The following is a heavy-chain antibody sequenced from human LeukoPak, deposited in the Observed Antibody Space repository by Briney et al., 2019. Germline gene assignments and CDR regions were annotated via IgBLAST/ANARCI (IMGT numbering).Heavy chain of an antibody. Sequence: GGSLRLSCAASGFTFSTSAMHWVRQAPGKGLEWVAVMSSDGSTIQYTDSVKGRFSISRDNSKNTLYLQMNSLRAEDTALYYCAKKVVVGATSPYSDFQDWGQGTLVTVSS. J-gene: IGHJ1*01. D-gene: IGHD1-26*01. CDR1: GFTFSTSA. V-gene: IGHV3-30*04. CDR3: AKKVVVGATSPYSDFQD. CDR2: MSSDGSTI.